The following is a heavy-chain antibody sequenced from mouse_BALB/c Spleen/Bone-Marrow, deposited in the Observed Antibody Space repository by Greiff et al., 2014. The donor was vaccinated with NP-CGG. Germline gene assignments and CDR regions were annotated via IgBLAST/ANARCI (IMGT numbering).Heavy chain of an antibody. CDR2: ISYSGSS. D-gene: IGHD2-4*01. V-gene: IGHV3-2*02. J-gene: IGHJ2*01. Sequence: EVQLEESGPGLVKPSQSLSLTCTVTGYSITSDYAWNWIRQVPGNKLEWMGYISYSGSSSYNPSLESRISITRDTSRTQFFLQLHSVTTEDTATYYCARYDYDVGYFDYWGQGTTLTVSS. CDR3: ARYDYDVGYFDY. CDR1: GYSITSDYA.